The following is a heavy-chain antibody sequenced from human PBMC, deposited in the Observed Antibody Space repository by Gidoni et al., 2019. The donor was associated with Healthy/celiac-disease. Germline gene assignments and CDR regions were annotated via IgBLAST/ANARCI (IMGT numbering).Heavy chain of an antibody. CDR1: GFTFTSSA. Sequence: QMQLVQSGPEVKKPGTSVKGSCTASGFTFTSSALHWVRQARGQRLEWLGWIVGGSGNTNYAQKFQERVTITRDMSTSTAYMELSSLRSEDTAVYYCASAAPDYGDFIWDWYFDLWGRGTLVTVSS. J-gene: IGHJ2*01. CDR3: ASAAPDYGDFIWDWYFDL. V-gene: IGHV1-58*01. D-gene: IGHD4-17*01. CDR2: IVGGSGNT.